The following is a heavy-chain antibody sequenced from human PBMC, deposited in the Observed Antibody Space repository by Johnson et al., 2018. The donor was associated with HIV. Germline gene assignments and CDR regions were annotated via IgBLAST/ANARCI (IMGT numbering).Heavy chain of an antibody. CDR2: INQVGSEK. V-gene: IGHV3-7*01. Sequence: VQLVESGGGVVQPGRSLRLSCAASGFTFSSHVMHWVRQAPGKGLEWVANINQVGSEKYYVDSVKGRFTISRDNAKNTLYMQMNSLRAEDTAVYYCARERYGSQAIDGFDIWGQGTMVTVSS. D-gene: IGHD2-15*01. CDR1: GFTFSSHV. J-gene: IGHJ3*02. CDR3: ARERYGSQAIDGFDI.